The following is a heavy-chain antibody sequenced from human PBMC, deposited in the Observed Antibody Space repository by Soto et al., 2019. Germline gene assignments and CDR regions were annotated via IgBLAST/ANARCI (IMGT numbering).Heavy chain of an antibody. V-gene: IGHV3-30*18. D-gene: IGHD2-2*01. J-gene: IGHJ5*02. CDR3: AKDHHIVVVGSWFDP. CDR1: GFTFSSYG. Sequence: GGSLRLSCAASGFTFSSYGMHWVRQAPGKGLEWVAVISYDGSNKYYADSVKGRFTISRDNSKNTLYLQMNSLRAEDTAVYYCAKDHHIVVVGSWFDPWGQGT. CDR2: ISYDGSNK.